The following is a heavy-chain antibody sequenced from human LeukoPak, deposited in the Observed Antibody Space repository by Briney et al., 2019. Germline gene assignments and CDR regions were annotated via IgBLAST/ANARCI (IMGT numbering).Heavy chain of an antibody. CDR2: IYHSGTT. CDR3: ARKLTASPTTAYYFDY. J-gene: IGHJ4*02. V-gene: IGHV4-59*11. D-gene: IGHD2-21*02. CDR1: GGSIRGHY. Sequence: SENLSLTCTVYGGSIRGHYWSWLRQPPGKGLEWIGYIYHSGTTNYNPPLRSRVTISIDTSRNQFSLTLSSVTAADTAVYYCARKLTASPTTAYYFDYWGQGPLVTVSS.